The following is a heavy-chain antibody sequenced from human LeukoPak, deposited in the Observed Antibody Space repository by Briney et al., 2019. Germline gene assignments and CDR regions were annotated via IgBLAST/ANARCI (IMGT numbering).Heavy chain of an antibody. CDR2: INPSGGST. Sequence: ASVKVSCKASGYTFTSYYMHWVRQAPGQGLEWMRIINPSGGSTSYAQKFQGRVTMTRDTSTSTVYMELSSLRSEDTAVYYCAREGVCYGSGGSCYAEGTFDYWGQGTLVTVSS. V-gene: IGHV1-46*01. J-gene: IGHJ4*02. CDR3: AREGVCYGSGGSCYAEGTFDY. CDR1: GYTFTSYY. D-gene: IGHD2-15*01.